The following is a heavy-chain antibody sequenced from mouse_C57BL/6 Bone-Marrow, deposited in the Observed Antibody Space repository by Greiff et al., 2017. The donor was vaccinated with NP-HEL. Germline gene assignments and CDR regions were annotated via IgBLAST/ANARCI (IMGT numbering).Heavy chain of an antibody. CDR3: AREGQNYFDY. D-gene: IGHD3-3*01. CDR2: IDPSDSYT. V-gene: IGHV1-50*01. J-gene: IGHJ2*01. Sequence: QVQLQQPGAELVKPGASVKLSCKASGYTFTSYWMQWVKQRPGQGLEWIGEIDPSDSYTKRNQNGMGKATLTVDTSSSTAYMQLSSLTSEHSAVYYCAREGQNYFDYWGQGTTLTVSS. CDR1: GYTFTSYW.